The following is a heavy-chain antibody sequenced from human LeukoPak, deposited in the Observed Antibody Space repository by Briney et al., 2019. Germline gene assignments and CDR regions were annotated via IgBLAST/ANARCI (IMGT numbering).Heavy chain of an antibody. J-gene: IGHJ4*02. Sequence: PGGSLRLSCAASGFTFSSYSMNWVRQAPGKGLEWVSSISSSSSYIYYVDSVKGRFTISRGNAKNSLYLQMNSLRAEDTAVYYCARDIVVVPAAIQYFDYWGQGTLVTVSS. V-gene: IGHV3-21*01. CDR1: GFTFSSYS. D-gene: IGHD2-2*01. CDR3: ARDIVVVPAAIQYFDY. CDR2: ISSSSSYI.